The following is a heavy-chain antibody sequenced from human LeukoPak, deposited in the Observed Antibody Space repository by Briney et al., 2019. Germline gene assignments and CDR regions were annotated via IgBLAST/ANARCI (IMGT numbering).Heavy chain of an antibody. D-gene: IGHD3-22*01. CDR2: ISSSSGTI. V-gene: IGHV3-48*01. Sequence: GGSLRLSCAASGLTFSSYGMNWVRQTPGKGLEWVSYISSSSGTIYYADSVKGRFTISRDNAKNSLYLQMNSLRAEDTAVYYCARRGEYYYDSSGAPPSHWGQGTLVTVSS. CDR1: GLTFSSYG. CDR3: ARRGEYYYDSSGAPPSH. J-gene: IGHJ4*02.